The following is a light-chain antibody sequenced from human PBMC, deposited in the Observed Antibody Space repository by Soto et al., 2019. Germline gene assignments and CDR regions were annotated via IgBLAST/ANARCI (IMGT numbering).Light chain of an antibody. J-gene: IGKJ3*01. CDR2: AAS. CDR3: QQSYSTPFT. Sequence: DIQMNQSPSSLSASVGDRVTITCRASQSISSYLNWYQQKPGKAPKILIYAASSLQSGVPSRFSGSGSGTDFTLTISSLQPEDFATYYCQQSYSTPFTFGPGTKVDIK. V-gene: IGKV1-39*01. CDR1: QSISSY.